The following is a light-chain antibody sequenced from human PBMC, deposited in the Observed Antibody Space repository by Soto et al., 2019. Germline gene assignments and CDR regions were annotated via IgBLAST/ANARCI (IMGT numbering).Light chain of an antibody. Sequence: QSVLTQPPSVSVAPGQKVTISCSGSSSNIGNNDVSWYQQLPGTAPRLLIYANNKRPSHTPDRFSGSKSGTSATLDITGLQTGDEADYYCGTWESSLSVAVFGGGTKVTVL. J-gene: IGLJ2*01. CDR2: ANN. CDR3: GTWESSLSVAV. V-gene: IGLV1-51*01. CDR1: SSNIGNND.